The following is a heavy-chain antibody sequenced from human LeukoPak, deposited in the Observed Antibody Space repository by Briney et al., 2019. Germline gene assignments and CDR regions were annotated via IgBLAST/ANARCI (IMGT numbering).Heavy chain of an antibody. CDR1: GFTFTNAW. CDR3: TTVGIVVSGSLSLDY. J-gene: IGHJ4*02. Sequence: GGSLRLSCAASGFTFTNAWMSWVRQAPGKGLEWVGLIKSKTDGGTTGYAAPVKGRFTISRDDSKNTLYLQMNSLKTEDTAVYYCTTVGIVVSGSLSLDYWGQGTLVTVSS. D-gene: IGHD3-22*01. V-gene: IGHV3-15*01. CDR2: IKSKTDGGTT.